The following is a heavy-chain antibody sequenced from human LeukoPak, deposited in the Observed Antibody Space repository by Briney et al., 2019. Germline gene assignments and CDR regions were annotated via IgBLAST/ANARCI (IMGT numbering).Heavy chain of an antibody. V-gene: IGHV3-48*03. D-gene: IGHD3-22*01. CDR2: ISSSGSTI. J-gene: IGHJ4*02. CDR3: AREQYYYDSRGCVDY. CDR1: GFTFSSYE. Sequence: PGGSLRLSCAASGFTFSSYEMNWVRQAPGKGLEWVSYISSSGSTIYYADSVKGRFTISRDNAKNSLYLQMNSLRAEDTAVYYCAREQYYYDSRGCVDYWGQGTLVTVSS.